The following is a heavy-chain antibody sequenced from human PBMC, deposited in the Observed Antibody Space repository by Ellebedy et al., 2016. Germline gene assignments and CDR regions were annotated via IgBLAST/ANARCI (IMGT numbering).Heavy chain of an antibody. Sequence: GGSLRLSCAASGFAFSSYSMNWVRQAPGKGLEWVSSISSSSSYIYYADSVKGRFTISRDNAKNSLYLQMNSLRAEDTAVYYCARAVGITGTDYWGQGTLVTVSS. CDR2: ISSSSSYI. J-gene: IGHJ4*02. CDR3: ARAVGITGTDY. D-gene: IGHD1-20*01. V-gene: IGHV3-21*01. CDR1: GFAFSSYS.